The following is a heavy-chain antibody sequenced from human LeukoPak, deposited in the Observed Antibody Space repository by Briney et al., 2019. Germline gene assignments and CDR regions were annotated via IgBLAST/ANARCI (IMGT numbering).Heavy chain of an antibody. J-gene: IGHJ4*02. CDR2: ISAYNGNT. CDR3: ARGYYYDSSGPEITPKNDY. CDR1: GYTFTSYG. D-gene: IGHD3-22*01. V-gene: IGHV1-18*01. Sequence: GASVKVSCKASGYTFTSYGISWVRQAPGQGLEWMGWISAYNGNTNYAQKLQGRVTMTTDTSTSTAYMELRSLRSEDTAVYYCARGYYYDSSGPEITPKNDYWGQGTLVTVSS.